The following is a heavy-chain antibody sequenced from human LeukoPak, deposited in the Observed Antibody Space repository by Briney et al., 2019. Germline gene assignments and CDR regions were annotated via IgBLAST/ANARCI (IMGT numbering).Heavy chain of an antibody. V-gene: IGHV6-1*01. CDR2: TYYRSKWYD. CDR1: GDTVSSNTAA. J-gene: IGHJ5*02. D-gene: IGHD6-19*01. Sequence: SQTLSLTCAISGDTVSSNTAAWNWIRQSPSNGLEWLGRTYYRSKWYDDYAVFVKSRIIINPDTSKNQFYLQLNSVTPEDTAVSYFARNDPDSSGWYSSAAWGEGTPVTVSS. CDR3: ARNDPDSSGWYSSAA.